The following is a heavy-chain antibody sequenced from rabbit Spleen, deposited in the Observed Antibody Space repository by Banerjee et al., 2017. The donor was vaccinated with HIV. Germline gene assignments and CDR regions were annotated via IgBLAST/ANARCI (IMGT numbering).Heavy chain of an antibody. V-gene: IGHV1S45*01. CDR2: IYTNDGDT. D-gene: IGHD6-1*01. J-gene: IGHJ4*01. CDR3: ARRHNDIGYAYAL. Sequence: QEQLVESGGGLVQPEGSLTLTCTASGFSFSSNYWICWVRQAPGKGLELIACIYTNDGDTDYANWPKGRFTISKTSSTTVTLQVTSLTAADTATYFCARRHNDIGYAYALWGPGTLVTVS. CDR1: GFSFSSNYW.